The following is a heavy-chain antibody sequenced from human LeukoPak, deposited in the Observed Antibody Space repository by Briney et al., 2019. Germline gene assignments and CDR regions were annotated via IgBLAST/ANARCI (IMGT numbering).Heavy chain of an antibody. CDR2: IYYSGST. J-gene: IGHJ5*02. V-gene: IGHV4-59*01. CDR1: GGSISSYY. Sequence: SETLSLTCTVSGGSISSYYWSWIRQPPGKGLEWIGYIYYSGSTNYNPSLKSRVTISVDTSKNQFSLKLSSVTAADTAVYYCARDRGSWFDPWGQGILVTVSS. CDR3: ARDRGSWFDP. D-gene: IGHD3-10*01.